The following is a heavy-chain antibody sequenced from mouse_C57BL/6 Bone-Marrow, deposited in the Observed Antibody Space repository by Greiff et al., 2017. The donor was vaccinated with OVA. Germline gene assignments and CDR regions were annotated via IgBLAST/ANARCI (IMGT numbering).Heavy chain of an antibody. Sequence: EVKLMESGGGLVKPGGSLKLSCAASGFTFSDYGMHWVRQAPEKGLEWVAYISSGSSTIYYADTVKGRFTISRDNAKNTLFLQMTSLRSEDTAMYYCARGSTQFYGSRYYAMDYWGQGTSVTVSS. CDR3: ARGSTQFYGSRYYAMDY. V-gene: IGHV5-17*01. CDR2: ISSGSSTI. J-gene: IGHJ4*01. D-gene: IGHD1-1*01. CDR1: GFTFSDYG.